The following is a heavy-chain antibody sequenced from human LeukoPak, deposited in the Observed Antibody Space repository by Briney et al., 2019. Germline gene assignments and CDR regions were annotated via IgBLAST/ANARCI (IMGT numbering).Heavy chain of an antibody. J-gene: IGHJ6*02. CDR1: GFTFSSYA. Sequence: GGSLRLSCAASGFTFSSYAMSWVRQAPGKGLECVSAISGSGGSTYYADSVKGRFTISRDNSKNTLYLQMNSLRAEDTAVYYCAKGLEGLQPKDGMDVWGQGTTVTVSS. CDR3: AKGLEGLQPKDGMDV. D-gene: IGHD4-11*01. V-gene: IGHV3-23*01. CDR2: ISGSGGST.